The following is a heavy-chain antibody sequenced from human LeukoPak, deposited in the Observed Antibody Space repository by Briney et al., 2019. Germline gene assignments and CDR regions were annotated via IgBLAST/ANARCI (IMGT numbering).Heavy chain of an antibody. D-gene: IGHD4-17*01. J-gene: IGHJ2*01. V-gene: IGHV3-23*01. Sequence: PGGSLRLSCAASGFTFSSYAMSWVRQAPGKGLEWVSAISGSGGSTYYADSVKGRFTISRDNSKNTLYLQMNSLRAEDTAVYYCAKDLFYGDYPYWYFDLWGRGTLVTVSS. CDR1: GFTFSSYA. CDR3: AKDLFYGDYPYWYFDL. CDR2: ISGSGGST.